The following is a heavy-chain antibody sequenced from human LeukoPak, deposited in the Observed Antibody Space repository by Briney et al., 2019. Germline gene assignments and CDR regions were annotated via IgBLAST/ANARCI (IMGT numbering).Heavy chain of an antibody. CDR3: ARRDNDYGDYVI. D-gene: IGHD4-17*01. V-gene: IGHV1-69*05. J-gene: IGHJ4*02. CDR2: IIPIFGTA. CDR1: GGTFSSYA. Sequence: ASVKVSCKASGGTFSSYAISWVRQAPGQGLEWMGGIIPIFGTANYAQKLQGRVTMTTDTSTSTAYMELRSLRSDDTAVYYCARRDNDYGDYVIWGQGTLVTVSS.